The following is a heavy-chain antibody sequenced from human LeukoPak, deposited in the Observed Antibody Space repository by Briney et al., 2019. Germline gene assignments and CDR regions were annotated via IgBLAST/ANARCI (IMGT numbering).Heavy chain of an antibody. CDR2: ISGSGGST. J-gene: IGHJ3*02. V-gene: IGHV3-23*01. CDR1: GFTFRSNW. CDR3: AKSPYYYDSSGLGGNAFDI. D-gene: IGHD3-22*01. Sequence: GGSLRLSCAASGFTFRSNWMSWVRQAPGKGLEWVSAISGSGGSTYYADSVKGRFTVSRDNSKNTLYLQMNSLRAEDTAVYYCAKSPYYYDSSGLGGNAFDIWGQGTMVTVSS.